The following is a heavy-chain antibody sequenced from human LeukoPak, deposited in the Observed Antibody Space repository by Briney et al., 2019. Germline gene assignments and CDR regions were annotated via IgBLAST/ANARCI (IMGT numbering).Heavy chain of an antibody. Sequence: GGSLGLSCAASGFTFSSYAMSWVRQAPGKGLEWVSAISGSGGSTYYADSVKGRFTISRDNSKNTLYLQMNSLRAEDTAVYYCAKVVAYYYDSSGYYVWGQGTLVTVSS. CDR3: AKVVAYYYDSSGYYV. CDR2: ISGSGGST. V-gene: IGHV3-23*01. CDR1: GFTFSSYA. J-gene: IGHJ4*02. D-gene: IGHD3-22*01.